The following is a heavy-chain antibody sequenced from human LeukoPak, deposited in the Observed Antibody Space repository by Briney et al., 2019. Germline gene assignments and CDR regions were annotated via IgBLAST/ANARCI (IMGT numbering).Heavy chain of an antibody. V-gene: IGHV3-11*04. CDR3: VSGTTYFDY. CDR2: ISASRSTI. CDR1: GFTFSDYY. J-gene: IGHJ4*02. Sequence: GGSLRLSCAASGFTFSDYYMSWVRQAPGKGLEWVSYISASRSTIYFADSVKGRFTISRDNAKNSLYLQMNSLRDEDTAVYYCVSGTTYFDYWGQGTLVTVSS. D-gene: IGHD1-14*01.